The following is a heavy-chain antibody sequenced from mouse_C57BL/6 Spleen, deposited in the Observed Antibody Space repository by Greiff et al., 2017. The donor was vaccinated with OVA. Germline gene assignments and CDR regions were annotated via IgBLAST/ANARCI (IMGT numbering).Heavy chain of an antibody. Sequence: EVQLVESGPGLVKPSQSLSLTCSVTGYSITSGYYWNWIRQFPGNKLEWMGYISYDGSNNYNPSLKNRISITRDTSKNQFFLKLNSVTTEDTATYYCASKSPSYGSSSYYAMDYWGQGTSVTVSS. D-gene: IGHD1-1*01. CDR3: ASKSPSYGSSSYYAMDY. CDR2: ISYDGSN. J-gene: IGHJ4*01. V-gene: IGHV3-6*01. CDR1: GYSITSGYY.